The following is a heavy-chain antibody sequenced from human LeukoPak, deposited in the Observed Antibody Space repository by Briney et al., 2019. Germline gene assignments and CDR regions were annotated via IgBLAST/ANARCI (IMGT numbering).Heavy chain of an antibody. CDR1: GFTFSRFD. CDR3: ARDSQRWSLENFYAMDV. CDR2: ISYDGSKT. V-gene: IGHV3-30*03. D-gene: IGHD1-1*01. J-gene: IGHJ6*02. Sequence: GKSLRLSCAASGFTFSRFDIHWVRQAPGKGLQWVALISYDGSKTYYAASVKDRFTISRDNSKNTLYLQMNSLRTDDTAVYYCARDSQRWSLENFYAMDVWGQGTTVSVSS.